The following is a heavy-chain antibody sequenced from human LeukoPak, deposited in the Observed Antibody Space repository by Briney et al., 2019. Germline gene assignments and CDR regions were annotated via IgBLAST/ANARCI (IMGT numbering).Heavy chain of an antibody. Sequence: GASVKVSCKASGYTFTSYAISWVRQAPGQGLEWMGGIIPIFGTANYAQKFQGRVTITADESTSTAYMELSSLRSEDTAVYYCARELGYCSGGSCSQGDYWGQGTLVTVSS. D-gene: IGHD2-15*01. CDR1: GYTFTSYA. V-gene: IGHV1-69*13. CDR3: ARELGYCSGGSCSQGDY. CDR2: IIPIFGTA. J-gene: IGHJ4*02.